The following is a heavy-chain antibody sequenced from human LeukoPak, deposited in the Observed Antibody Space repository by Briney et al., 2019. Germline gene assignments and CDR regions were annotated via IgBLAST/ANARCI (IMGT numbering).Heavy chain of an antibody. Sequence: GASVKVSCKASGYTFTGYFIHWVRQAPGQGLEWMGGIIPIFGTANYAQKFQGRVTITADESTSTAYMELSSLRSEDTAVYYCATGPGVLTGSLAEYFQHWGQGTLVTVSS. CDR1: GYTFTGYF. CDR2: IIPIFGTA. J-gene: IGHJ1*01. V-gene: IGHV1-69*13. CDR3: ATGPGVLTGSLAEYFQH. D-gene: IGHD3-9*01.